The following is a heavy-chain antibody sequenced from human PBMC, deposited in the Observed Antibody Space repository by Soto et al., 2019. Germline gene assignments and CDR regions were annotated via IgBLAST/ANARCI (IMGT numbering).Heavy chain of an antibody. V-gene: IGHV4-34*01. CDR1: GGSFSGYY. CDR2: INHSGST. CDR3: ARGRGLLTYYYYGMDV. D-gene: IGHD3-22*01. J-gene: IGHJ6*02. Sequence: LSLTCAVYGGSFSGYYWSWIRQPPGKGLEWIGEINHSGSTNYNPSLKSRVTISVDTSKNQFSLKLSSVTAADTAVYYCARGRGLLTYYYYGMDVWGQGTTVTVSS.